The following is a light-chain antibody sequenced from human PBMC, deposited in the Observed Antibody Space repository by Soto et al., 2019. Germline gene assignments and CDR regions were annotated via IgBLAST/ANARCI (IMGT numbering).Light chain of an antibody. CDR1: QSLLHSNGYNY. CDR3: MQALQTPLT. J-gene: IGKJ4*01. V-gene: IGKV2-28*01. CDR2: LGS. Sequence: DIVMTQSPLSLPVTPGEPASISCRSSQSLLHSNGYNYLDWYLQKPGQSPQLLIYLGSNRASGVPDRFSGRGSGTDSTLKISSVEAEDVGVYYCMQALQTPLTFGGGTKVEIK.